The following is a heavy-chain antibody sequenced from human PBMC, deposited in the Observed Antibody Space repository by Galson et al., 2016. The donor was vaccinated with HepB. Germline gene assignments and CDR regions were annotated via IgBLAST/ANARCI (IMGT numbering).Heavy chain of an antibody. Sequence: SLRLSCAASGFTISTYWMTWVRQAPGKGLEWVANMNEDGTQENYVDSVKGRFTISRDDAKNSFYLQMNSLRVEDTALYYCEAYCGRSSCHGVESWGQGTLVTVSS. D-gene: IGHD2-15*01. J-gene: IGHJ4*02. V-gene: IGHV3-7*01. CDR3: EAYCGRSSCHGVES. CDR1: GFTISTYW. CDR2: MNEDGTQE.